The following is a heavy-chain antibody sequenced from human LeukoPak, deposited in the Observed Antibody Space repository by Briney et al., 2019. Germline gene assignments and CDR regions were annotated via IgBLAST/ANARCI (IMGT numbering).Heavy chain of an antibody. CDR2: INPNSGGT. Sequence: GASVKVSCKASGYTFTGYYMHWVRQAPGQGLEWMGWINPNSGGTNYAQKFQGRVTMTRDTSSSTAYTELSSLRSDDTAVYYCARVDYLYDSSYYFDYWGQGTLVTVSS. V-gene: IGHV1-2*02. CDR1: GYTFTGYY. D-gene: IGHD3-22*01. CDR3: ARVDYLYDSSYYFDY. J-gene: IGHJ4*02.